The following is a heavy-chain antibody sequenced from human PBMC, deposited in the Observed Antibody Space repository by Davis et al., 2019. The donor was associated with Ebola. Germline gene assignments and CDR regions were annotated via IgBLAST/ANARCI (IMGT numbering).Heavy chain of an antibody. CDR2: IYYSGST. Sequence: PSETLSLTCTVSGGSISSSYYYWGWIRQPPGKGLEWIGSIYYSGSTYYNPSPKSRVTISVDTSKNHLSLTLRSVTAADTGVYVCARDVIAVAAREWGQGTLVTVSS. J-gene: IGHJ4*02. V-gene: IGHV4-39*02. D-gene: IGHD6-19*01. CDR1: GGSISSSYYY. CDR3: ARDVIAVAARE.